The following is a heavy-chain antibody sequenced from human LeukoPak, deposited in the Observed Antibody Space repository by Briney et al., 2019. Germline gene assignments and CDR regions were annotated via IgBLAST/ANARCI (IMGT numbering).Heavy chain of an antibody. Sequence: ASVKVSCKASGYIFTSYVISWVRQAPGQGLEWMGWISSYKDNTNYAQKLQGRVTMTTDTSTSTAYMELRSLRSDDTAVYYCARVSSGRKEDAFDIWGQGTMVTVSS. J-gene: IGHJ3*02. CDR1: GYIFTSYV. D-gene: IGHD3-22*01. V-gene: IGHV1-18*01. CDR2: ISSYKDNT. CDR3: ARVSSGRKEDAFDI.